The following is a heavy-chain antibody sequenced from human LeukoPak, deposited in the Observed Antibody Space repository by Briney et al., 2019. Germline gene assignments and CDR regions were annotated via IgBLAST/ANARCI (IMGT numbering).Heavy chain of an antibody. CDR2: IYYSGST. CDR3: ARLHRHCSSASCSDY. Sequence: SETLSLTCTVSGGSISSSSYYWGWIRQPPGTGLEWIGSIYYSGSTYYNPSLRSRVTISVDTSKNQFSLKLSSVTAADTAVYYCARLHRHCSSASCSDYWGQGTLVTVSS. V-gene: IGHV4-39*01. D-gene: IGHD2-2*01. CDR1: GGSISSSSYY. J-gene: IGHJ4*02.